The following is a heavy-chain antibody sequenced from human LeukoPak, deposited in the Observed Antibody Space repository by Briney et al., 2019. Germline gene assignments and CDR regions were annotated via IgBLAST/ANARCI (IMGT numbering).Heavy chain of an antibody. D-gene: IGHD3-22*01. Sequence: PGGSLRLSCAASGFTFSSYWMSWVRQAPGKGLEWVANIKQDGSEKYYVDSVKGRFTISRDNAKNSLYLQMNSLRAEDTAVYYCARVSWLLLFDAFDIWGQGTMVTVSS. CDR2: IKQDGSEK. CDR3: ARVSWLLLFDAFDI. J-gene: IGHJ3*02. CDR1: GFTFSSYW. V-gene: IGHV3-7*01.